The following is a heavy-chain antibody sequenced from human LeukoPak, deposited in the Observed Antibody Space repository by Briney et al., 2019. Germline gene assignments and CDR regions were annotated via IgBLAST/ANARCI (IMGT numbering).Heavy chain of an antibody. V-gene: IGHV4-30-4*08. J-gene: IGHJ4*02. CDR2: IYYSGTT. D-gene: IGHD1-26*01. Sequence: EASETLSLTCTVSSGSISSADYYWNWVRQHPGKGLEWIGYIYYSGTTLYNPSLKSRVTISVDTSKNQFSLRLSSVTAADTALYYCAYSGSYGHLGYWGQGIPVTVSS. CDR1: SGSISSADYY. CDR3: AYSGSYGHLGY.